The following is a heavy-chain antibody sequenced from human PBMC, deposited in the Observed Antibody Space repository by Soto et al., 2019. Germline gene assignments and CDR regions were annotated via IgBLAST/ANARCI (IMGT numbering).Heavy chain of an antibody. CDR1: GGSISSSSYY. D-gene: IGHD6-19*01. Sequence: SETLSLTCTVSGGSISSSSYYWGWIRQPPGKGLEWIGSIYYSGSTYYNPSLKSRVTISVDTSKNQFSLKLSSVTAADTAVYYCAKAGTLEYNWFDPWGQGTLVTVSS. CDR2: IYYSGST. CDR3: AKAGTLEYNWFDP. V-gene: IGHV4-39*01. J-gene: IGHJ5*02.